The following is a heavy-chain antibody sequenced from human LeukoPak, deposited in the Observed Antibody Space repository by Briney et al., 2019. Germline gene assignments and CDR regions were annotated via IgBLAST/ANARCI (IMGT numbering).Heavy chain of an antibody. CDR1: GFTFSSYA. D-gene: IGHD3-22*01. CDR2: ISGSGGST. Sequence: GGSLRLSCAASGFTFSSYAMSWVRQAPGKGLEWVSAISGSGGSTYYADSVKGRFTISRDNSKNTLYLQMNSLRAEDTAVYYCAKGLTVIVVAETHPLGDTSYYFDYWGQGTLVTVSS. J-gene: IGHJ4*02. V-gene: IGHV3-23*01. CDR3: AKGLTVIVVAETHPLGDTSYYFDY.